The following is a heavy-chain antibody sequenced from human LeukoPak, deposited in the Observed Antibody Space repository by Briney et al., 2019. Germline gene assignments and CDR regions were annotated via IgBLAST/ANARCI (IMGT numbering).Heavy chain of an antibody. CDR1: GFTFSSYG. J-gene: IGHJ6*02. CDR3: AKGKYSTSMDV. Sequence: GGSLRLSCAASGFTFSSYGMHWVRQAPGKGLEWVAVTSYDGSNKYYADSVKGRFTNSRDNSKNTLYLQMNSLRAEDTAVYYCAKGKYSTSMDVWGQGTTVTVSS. V-gene: IGHV3-30*18. D-gene: IGHD2-8*01. CDR2: TSYDGSNK.